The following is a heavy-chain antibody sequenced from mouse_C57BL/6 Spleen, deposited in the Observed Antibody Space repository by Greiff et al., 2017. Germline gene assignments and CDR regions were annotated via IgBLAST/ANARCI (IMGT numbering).Heavy chain of an antibody. V-gene: IGHV1-74*01. J-gene: IGHJ2*01. D-gene: IGHD3-2*02. CDR1: GYTFTSYW. Sequence: QVQLQQPGAELVKPGASVKVSCKASGYTFTSYWMHWVKQRPGQGLEWIGRIHPSDSDTNYNPKFKGKATLTVDKSSSTAYMQLSSLTSEDSAVYYCAMERGRQRMLRCYWGQGTTLTVSS. CDR3: AMERGRQRMLRCY. CDR2: IHPSDSDT.